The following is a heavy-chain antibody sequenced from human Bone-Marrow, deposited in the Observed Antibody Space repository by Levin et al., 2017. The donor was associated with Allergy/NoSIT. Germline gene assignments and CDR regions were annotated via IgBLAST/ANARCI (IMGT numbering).Heavy chain of an antibody. D-gene: IGHD2-15*01. CDR1: GFTFSSYG. V-gene: IGHV3-30*18. CDR2: ISYDGSNK. Sequence: QTGGSLRLSCAASGFTFSSYGMHWVRQAPGKGLEWVAVISYDGSNKYYADSVKGRFTISRDNSKNTLYLQMNSLRAEDTAVYYCAKDSVEGYCSGGSCSTHFDIWGQGTMVTVSS. CDR3: AKDSVEGYCSGGSCSTHFDI. J-gene: IGHJ3*02.